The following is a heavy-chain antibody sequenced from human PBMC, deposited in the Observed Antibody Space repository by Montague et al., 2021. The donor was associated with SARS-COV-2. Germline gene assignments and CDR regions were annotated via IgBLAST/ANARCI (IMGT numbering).Heavy chain of an antibody. V-gene: IGHV4-4*09. Sequence: SETLSLTCTVSGGSINDHYRSWIRQSPGKGLEWIGYISSNGKTNYNPSLKSRVTLSADASRNEFSLKLDSVTAADTAVYFCARRGYYDSAGYHCYLDLWGRGTLVTVSS. CDR1: GGSINDHY. J-gene: IGHJ2*01. D-gene: IGHD3-22*01. CDR3: ARRGYYDSAGYHCYLDL. CDR2: ISSNGKT.